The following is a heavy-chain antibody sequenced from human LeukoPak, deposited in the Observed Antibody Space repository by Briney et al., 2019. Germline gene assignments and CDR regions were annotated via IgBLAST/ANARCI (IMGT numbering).Heavy chain of an antibody. CDR2: INPNSGGT. CDR1: GNTFTGYN. V-gene: IGHV1-2*02. J-gene: IGHJ6*03. CDR3: ARVAARPYLYYYMDV. Sequence: ASVKVSCKASGNTFTGYNLHWVRQAPGQGLEWMGWINPNSGGTNYAQNFQGRVTMTRDTSITTAYMELRGLRSDDTAVFYCARVAARPYLYYYMDVWGQGTTVTVSS. D-gene: IGHD6-6*01.